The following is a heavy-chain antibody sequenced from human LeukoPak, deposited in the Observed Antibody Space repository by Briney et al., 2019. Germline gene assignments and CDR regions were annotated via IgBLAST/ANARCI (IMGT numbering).Heavy chain of an antibody. J-gene: IGHJ4*02. Sequence: ASVKVSCKASGYTFTSYDINWVRQATGQGLEWMGWMNPNSGNTGYAQKFQGRVTMTRNTSISTAYMELSSLRSEDTAVYYCARYTVALYYFDYWGQGTLVTVSS. V-gene: IGHV1-8*01. CDR3: ARYTVALYYFDY. CDR2: MNPNSGNT. D-gene: IGHD4-23*01. CDR1: GYTFTSYD.